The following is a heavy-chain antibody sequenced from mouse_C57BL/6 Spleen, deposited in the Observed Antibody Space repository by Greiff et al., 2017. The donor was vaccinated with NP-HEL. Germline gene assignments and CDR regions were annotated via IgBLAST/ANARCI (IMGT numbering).Heavy chain of an antibody. Sequence: QVQLQQSGAELVKPGASVKLSCKASGYTFTSYWMHWVKQRPGQGLEWIGMIHPNSGSTNYNEKFKSKATLTVDKSSSTAYMQLSSLTSEDSAVYYCARPTTTVVATENYAMDYWGQGTSVTVSS. CDR2: IHPNSGST. J-gene: IGHJ4*01. CDR1: GYTFTSYW. V-gene: IGHV1-64*01. CDR3: ARPTTTVVATENYAMDY. D-gene: IGHD1-1*01.